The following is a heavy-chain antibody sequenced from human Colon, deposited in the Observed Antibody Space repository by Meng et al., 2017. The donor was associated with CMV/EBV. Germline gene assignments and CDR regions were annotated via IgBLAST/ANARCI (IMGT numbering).Heavy chain of an antibody. D-gene: IGHD2-2*01. Sequence: GGSLRLSCVASGLTFSSREMNWVRQAPGKGLEWIAYISSSSIYYADSVKGRFTISTDNAKNSLSLQMYSLRVEDTAVYYCATSPRHIVVGWTDYWGQGTLVTVSS. CDR3: ATSPRHIVVGWTDY. V-gene: IGHV3-48*03. CDR1: GLTFSSRE. CDR2: ISSSSI. J-gene: IGHJ4*02.